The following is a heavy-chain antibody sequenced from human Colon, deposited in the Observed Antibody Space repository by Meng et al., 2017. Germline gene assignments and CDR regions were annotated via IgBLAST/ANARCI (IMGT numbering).Heavy chain of an antibody. J-gene: IGHJ6*02. D-gene: IGHD4-11*01. CDR3: ARDYSNYGYYYYGMDV. V-gene: IGHV4-4*02. CDR2: IYHSGST. CDR1: CGSISSSYG. Sequence: LPEAGPGLVKPLGTLSLTCAVSCGSISSSYGWSWVPQPPGKGLEWIGEIYHSGSTNYNPSLKSRVTMSVDKSKKQFSLNLSSVTAADTAVYFCARDYSNYGYYYYGMDVWGQGTTVTVSS.